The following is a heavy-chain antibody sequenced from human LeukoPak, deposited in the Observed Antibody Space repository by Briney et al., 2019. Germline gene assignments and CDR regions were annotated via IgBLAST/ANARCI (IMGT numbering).Heavy chain of an antibody. J-gene: IGHJ4*02. D-gene: IGHD4-11*01. CDR2: IYDSGST. Sequence: SGTLSLTCTVSGGSISSYYWSWIRQPPGKGLEWIGYIYDSGSTNYNPSLKSRVTMSVDTSKNQFSLRLSSVTASDTAVYYCARDYSKGGGFDFWGQGTLVAVSS. V-gene: IGHV4-59*12. CDR1: GGSISSYY. CDR3: ARDYSKGGGFDF.